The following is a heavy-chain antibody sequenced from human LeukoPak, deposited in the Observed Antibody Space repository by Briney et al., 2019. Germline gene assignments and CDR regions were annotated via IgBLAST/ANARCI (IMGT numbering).Heavy chain of an antibody. J-gene: IGHJ5*02. CDR3: ASRKTYDSSGYYYVNWFDP. Sequence: ASVKVSCKASGGTFSSYANSWVRQAPGQGLEWMGGIIPIFGTANYAQKFQGRVTITTDESTSTAYMELSSLRSEDTAVYYCASRKTYDSSGYYYVNWFDPWGQGTLVTVSS. V-gene: IGHV1-69*05. CDR2: IIPIFGTA. D-gene: IGHD3-22*01. CDR1: GGTFSSYA.